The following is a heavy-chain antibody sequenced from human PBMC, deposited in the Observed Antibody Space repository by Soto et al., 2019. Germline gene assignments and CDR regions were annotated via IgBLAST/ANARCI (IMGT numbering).Heavy chain of an antibody. CDR2: INHVGGT. CDR3: VRIRYQLPSSVLWLDP. Sequence: QVQLQQWGAGLLKPSETLSLTGAVYGGFLSESYWTGIRQPPGKGLEWIGEINHVGGTNYNPSLKSRVTMSVDTSQNQFSLRLISVTAADTAMYFCVRIRYQLPSSVLWLDPWGQGTPVTVSS. CDR1: GGFLSESY. D-gene: IGHD3-16*01. V-gene: IGHV4-34*01. J-gene: IGHJ5*02.